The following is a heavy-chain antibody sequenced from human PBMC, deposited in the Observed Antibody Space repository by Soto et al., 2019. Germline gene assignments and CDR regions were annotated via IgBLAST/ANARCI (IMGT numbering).Heavy chain of an antibody. CDR2: IYYSGST. V-gene: IGHV4-31*03. D-gene: IGHD3-9*01. J-gene: IGHJ4*02. Sequence: PSETLSLTCTVSGGSISSGGYYWSWIRQHPGKGLEWIGYIYYSGSTYYNPSLKSRVTISVDTSKNQFSLKLSSVTAADTAVYYCARDLAYDKRTYYFDYWGQGTLVTVSA. CDR1: GGSISSGGYY. CDR3: ARDLAYDKRTYYFDY.